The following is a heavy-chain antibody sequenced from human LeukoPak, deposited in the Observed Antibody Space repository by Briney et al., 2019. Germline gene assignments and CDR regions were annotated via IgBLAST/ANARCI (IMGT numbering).Heavy chain of an antibody. V-gene: IGHV4-34*01. J-gene: IGHJ4*02. D-gene: IGHD3-22*01. CDR2: INHSGST. CDR1: GGSFSGYY. Sequence: PSETLSLTCAVYGGSFSGYYWSWIRQPPGKGLEWIGEINHSGSTNYNPSLKSRVTISVDTSKNQFSLKLSSVTAADTAVYYCARCQDSSGYYLFDYWGQGTLVTVSS. CDR3: ARCQDSSGYYLFDY.